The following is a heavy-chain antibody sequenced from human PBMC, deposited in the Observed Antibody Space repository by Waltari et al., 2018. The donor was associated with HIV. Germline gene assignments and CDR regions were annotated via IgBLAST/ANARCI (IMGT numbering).Heavy chain of an antibody. J-gene: IGHJ4*02. CDR2: ITRGSSYL. V-gene: IGHV3-21*02. Sequence: EVRLVESGGGLVKPGGSLTLSCTASGFPFNPFTMTWVRFAPSKGLELVSSITRGSSYLYYSDAVKGRFTVSRDNAKNSLFLQLKALTAEDTALYFCVRDRTSVTTGDFDSWGQGVPVTVSS. CDR1: GFPFNPFT. CDR3: VRDRTSVTTGDFDS. D-gene: IGHD1-1*01.